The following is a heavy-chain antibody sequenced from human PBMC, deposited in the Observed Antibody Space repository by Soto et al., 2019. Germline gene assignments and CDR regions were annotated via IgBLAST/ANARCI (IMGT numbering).Heavy chain of an antibody. V-gene: IGHV4-59*01. CDR1: GDSISTYY. CDR3: ARLLLVQKVIDY. CDR2: IFYSGGT. Sequence: SETLSLTCTVSGDSISTYYWSWIRQPPGKGLQWIGYIFYSGGTAYNPSLKSRVTISLDMSKKQISLKLSSVTTADTATYFCARLLLVQKVIDYWGQGTLVTVSS. D-gene: IGHD2-8*01. J-gene: IGHJ4*02.